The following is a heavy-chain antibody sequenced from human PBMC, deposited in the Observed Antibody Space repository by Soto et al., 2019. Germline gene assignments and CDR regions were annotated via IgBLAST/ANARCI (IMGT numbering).Heavy chain of an antibody. J-gene: IGHJ4*02. V-gene: IGHV1-2*02. CDR2: INPDNGGT. D-gene: IGHD4-17*01. CDR3: VRDDYGGKSGVIVDY. CDR1: GYTFTDYW. Sequence: QVQLVHSGTEVKKPGASVKVSCMASGYTFTDYWIHWVRQAPGQGLAWMGWINPDNGGTNYAQKFQGRVTMTRDVSISTAYVELSRLRSDDTALYYCVRDDYGGKSGVIVDYWGQGTLVTVSS.